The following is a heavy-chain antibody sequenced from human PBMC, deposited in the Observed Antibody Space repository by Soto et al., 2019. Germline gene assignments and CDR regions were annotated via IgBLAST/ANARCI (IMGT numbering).Heavy chain of an antibody. CDR1: GFTFSSYS. CDR2: ISSSSSYI. J-gene: IGHJ3*02. CDR3: ARASSSWYACDI. D-gene: IGHD6-13*01. Sequence: GGSLRLSCAASGFTFSSYSMNWVRQAPGQGLEWVSSISSSSSYIYYADSVKGRFTISRDNAKNSLYLQMNSLRAEDTAVYYCARASSSWYACDIWGQGTMVTVSS. V-gene: IGHV3-21*01.